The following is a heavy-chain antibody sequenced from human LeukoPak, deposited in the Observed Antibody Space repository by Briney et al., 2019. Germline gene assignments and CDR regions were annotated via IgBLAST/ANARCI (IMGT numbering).Heavy chain of an antibody. CDR1: GFTFSNAW. D-gene: IGHD3-10*01. Sequence: PGGSLRLSRAASGFTFSNAWMSWVRQAPGKGLEWVGRIKSKTDGGTTDSAAPLNTRFTISRDDSKNTLCMQMNRLKTEHTAVYYCTTGLELLWFGELLFDAFDIWGQGTMVTVSS. CDR2: IKSKTDGGTT. J-gene: IGHJ3*02. CDR3: TTGLELLWFGELLFDAFDI. V-gene: IGHV3-15*01.